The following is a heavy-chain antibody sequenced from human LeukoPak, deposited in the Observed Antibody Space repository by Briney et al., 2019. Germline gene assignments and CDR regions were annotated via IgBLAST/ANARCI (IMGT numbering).Heavy chain of an antibody. Sequence: GGSLRLSCAASGFTFSSYWMHWVRQAPGKGLVWVSTISDSGARTNYADSAKGRFTISRDNSKNTLYLQMNSLRAEDTAVYYCASDYFLDYWGQGTLVTVSS. CDR2: ISDSGART. V-gene: IGHV3-23*01. CDR1: GFTFSSYW. J-gene: IGHJ4*02. CDR3: ASDYFLDY. D-gene: IGHD6-25*01.